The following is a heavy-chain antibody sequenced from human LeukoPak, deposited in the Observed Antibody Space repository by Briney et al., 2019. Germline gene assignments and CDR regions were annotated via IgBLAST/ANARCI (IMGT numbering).Heavy chain of an antibody. Sequence: GGSLRLSCAASGFTFDDYAMHWVRQAPGKGLEWVSGISWNSGSIGYADSVKGRFTISRDNAKNSLYLQMNSLRAEDTAVYYCARASPYYYGMDVWGQGTTVTVSS. J-gene: IGHJ6*02. CDR2: ISWNSGSI. V-gene: IGHV3-9*01. CDR1: GFTFDDYA. CDR3: ARASPYYYGMDV.